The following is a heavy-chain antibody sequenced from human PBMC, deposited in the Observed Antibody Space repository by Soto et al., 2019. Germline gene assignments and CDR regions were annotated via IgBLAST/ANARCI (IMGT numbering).Heavy chain of an antibody. CDR3: ASAPYGDYYQLDY. V-gene: IGHV3-74*01. CDR1: GFTLSSYW. J-gene: IGHJ4*02. Sequence: GGSLRLSCAASGFTLSSYWMHWVRQAPGKGLVWVSRINSDGSSTSYADSVKGRFTISRDNSKNTLYLQMNSLRAEDTAVYYCASAPYGDYYQLDYWGQGTLVTVSS. D-gene: IGHD4-17*01. CDR2: INSDGSST.